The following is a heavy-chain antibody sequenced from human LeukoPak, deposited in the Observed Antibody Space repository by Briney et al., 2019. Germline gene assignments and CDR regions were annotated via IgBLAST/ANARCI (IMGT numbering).Heavy chain of an antibody. D-gene: IGHD4-23*01. CDR2: IYTSGST. CDR1: GGSISSYY. V-gene: IGHV4-4*07. CDR3: AREPPRIGGNSFDY. J-gene: IGHJ4*02. Sequence: SETLSLTCTVSGGSISSYYWSWIRQPAGKGLEWIGRIYTSGSTNYNPSLESRVTMSVDTSKNQFSLKLSSVTAADTAVYYCAREPPRIGGNSFDYWGQGTLVTVSS.